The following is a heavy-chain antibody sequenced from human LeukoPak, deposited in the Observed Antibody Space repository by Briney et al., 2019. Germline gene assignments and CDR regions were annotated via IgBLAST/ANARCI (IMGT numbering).Heavy chain of an antibody. D-gene: IGHD3-9*01. CDR3: TCYDMSKYYYYMDV. Sequence: GGSLRLSCAASGFTFSGSAMHWVRQASGKGLEWVGRIRSKANSYATAYAASVKGRFTISRDDSKNTAYLQMNSLKTEDRAVYYCTCYDMSKYYYYMDVWGKGTTVTVSS. V-gene: IGHV3-73*01. CDR2: IRSKANSYAT. CDR1: GFTFSGSA. J-gene: IGHJ6*03.